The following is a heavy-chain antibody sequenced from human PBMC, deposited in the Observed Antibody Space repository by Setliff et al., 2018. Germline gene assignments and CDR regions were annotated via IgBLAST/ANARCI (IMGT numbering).Heavy chain of an antibody. D-gene: IGHD3-9*01. CDR2: IFTSGST. CDR3: AHSTTFDLHHDY. V-gene: IGHV4-4*09. Sequence: ETLSLTCRVSGGSVSTFYWTWIRQPPGKGLEWIGYIFTSGSTQYNPSLKSRATISRDTSSNQFSLKLSSVTAADTAVYYCAHSTTFDLHHDYWGQGALVTVSS. CDR1: GGSVSTFY. J-gene: IGHJ4*02.